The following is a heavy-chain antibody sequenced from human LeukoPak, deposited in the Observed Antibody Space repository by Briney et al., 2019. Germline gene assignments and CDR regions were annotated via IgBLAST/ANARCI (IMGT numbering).Heavy chain of an antibody. V-gene: IGHV1-8*01. CDR2: MNPNSGNT. CDR3: ARARRRSGSYYRGFDY. Sequence: GASVKVSCKASGYTFTSYDINWVRQATGQGLEWMGWMNPNSGNTGYAQKFQGRVTVTRNTSISTAYMELSSLRSEDTAVYYCARARRRSGSYYRGFDYWGQGTLVTVSS. J-gene: IGHJ4*02. D-gene: IGHD3-10*01. CDR1: GYTFTSYD.